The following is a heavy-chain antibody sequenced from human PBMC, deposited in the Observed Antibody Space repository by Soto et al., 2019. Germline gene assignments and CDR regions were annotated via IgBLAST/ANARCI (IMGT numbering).Heavy chain of an antibody. CDR3: AKAPRGPEHIVVVTAIDY. D-gene: IGHD2-21*02. CDR2: ISGSGGST. Sequence: GGSLRLSCAASGFTFSSYAMSWVRQAPGKGLEWVSAISGSGGSTYYADSVKGRFTISRDNSKNTLYLQMNSLRAEDTAVYYCAKAPRGPEHIVVVTAIDYWGQGTLVTVSS. V-gene: IGHV3-23*01. CDR1: GFTFSSYA. J-gene: IGHJ4*02.